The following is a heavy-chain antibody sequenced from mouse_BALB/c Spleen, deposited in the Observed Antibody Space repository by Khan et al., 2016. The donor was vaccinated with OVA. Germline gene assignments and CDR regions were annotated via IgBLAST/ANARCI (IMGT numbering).Heavy chain of an antibody. V-gene: IGHV9-1*02. D-gene: IGHD6-2*01. CDR3: ARISSYWYSDV. Sequence: QMQLVQSGPELKKPGETVKISCKASGYTFTNYGINWVKQAPGKGLKWMGWINTYTGESTYADDFKGRFDFSLETSASTAYLQINNLKNEDMTTYFCARISSYWYSDVWGAGTTVTVSS. CDR2: INTYTGES. CDR1: GYTFTNYG. J-gene: IGHJ1*01.